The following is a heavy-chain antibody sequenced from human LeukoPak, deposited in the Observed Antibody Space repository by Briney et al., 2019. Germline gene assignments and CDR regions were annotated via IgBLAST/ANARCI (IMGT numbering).Heavy chain of an antibody. V-gene: IGHV3-11*04. CDR3: ARAPIAARFDY. D-gene: IGHD6-6*01. J-gene: IGHJ4*02. Sequence: GGSLRLSCAASGFTFSDYYMSWIRQAPGKGLEWVSYISTTGSSIYYADSVKGRFTISRDNAKNSLYLQMNSLRAEDTAVYYCARAPIAARFDYWGQGTLVTVSS. CDR1: GFTFSDYY. CDR2: ISTTGSSI.